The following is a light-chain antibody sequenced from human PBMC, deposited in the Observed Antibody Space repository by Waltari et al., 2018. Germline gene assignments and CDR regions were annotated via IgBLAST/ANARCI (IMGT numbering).Light chain of an antibody. J-gene: IGLJ2*01. V-gene: IGLV3-1*01. CDR1: KLRDEN. CDR2: QDT. CDR3: QAWDISTVV. Sequence: SFDLTQPPSVSVSPGQTATIPCSGHKLRDENACWFHQRPGQSPVLVIYQDTKRPPGIPERFSGSNSGNTATLTITGTQAMDEGDYYCQAWDISTVVFGGGTKLTVL.